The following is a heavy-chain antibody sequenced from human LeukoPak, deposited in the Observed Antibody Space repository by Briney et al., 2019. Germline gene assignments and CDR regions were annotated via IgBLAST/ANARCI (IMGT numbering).Heavy chain of an antibody. D-gene: IGHD1-14*01. V-gene: IGHV3-30*18. J-gene: IGHJ4*02. CDR1: GFTFSSYG. CDR2: ISYDGSNK. Sequence: GGSLRLSCAASGFTFSSYGMHWVRQAPGKGLEWVAVISYDGSNKYYADSVKGRFTISRDNSKNTLYLQMNSLRAEDTAVYYCAKPARTDYADYWGQGTLVTVSS. CDR3: AKPARTDYADY.